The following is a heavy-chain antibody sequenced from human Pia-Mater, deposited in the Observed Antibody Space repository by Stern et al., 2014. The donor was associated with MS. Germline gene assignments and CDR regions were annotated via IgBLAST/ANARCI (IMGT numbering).Heavy chain of an antibody. Sequence: QLQLQESGPGLVKPSGTLSLTCAVSGGSISSSDWWRWVRQPPGKGLEWIGEVYHSGSTNYNPSLKRRVSISVDKSQNQFSLNLSLVPAADPAVYYCATIGGGDYWGQGILVTVSP. J-gene: IGHJ4*02. CDR1: GGSISSSDW. V-gene: IGHV4-4*02. D-gene: IGHD3-16*01. CDR2: VYHSGST. CDR3: ATIGGGDY.